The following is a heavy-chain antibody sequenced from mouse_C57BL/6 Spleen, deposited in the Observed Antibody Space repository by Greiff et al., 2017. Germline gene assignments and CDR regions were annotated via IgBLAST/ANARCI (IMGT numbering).Heavy chain of an antibody. CDR3: ARETSTVVAPVFDY. J-gene: IGHJ2*01. V-gene: IGHV1-64*01. Sequence: QVQLQLPGAELVKPGASVKLSCKASGYTFTSYWMHWVKQRPGQGLEWIGMIHPNSGSTNYNEKFKSKATLTVDKSSSTAYMQLSSLTSEDSAVYYCARETSTVVAPVFDYWGQGTTLTVSS. CDR2: IHPNSGST. D-gene: IGHD1-1*01. CDR1: GYTFTSYW.